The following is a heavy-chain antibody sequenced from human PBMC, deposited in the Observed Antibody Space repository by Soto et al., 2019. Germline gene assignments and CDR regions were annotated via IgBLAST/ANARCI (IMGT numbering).Heavy chain of an antibody. CDR3: ARAIFYDSSPY. CDR1: GGSFSGYY. Sequence: SETLSLTCAVYGGSFSGYYWSWIRQPPGKGLEWIGEINHSGSTNYNPSLKSRVTISVDTSKNQFSLKLSSVTAADTAVYYCARAIFYDSSPYWGQGTLVTSPQ. J-gene: IGHJ4*02. CDR2: INHSGST. D-gene: IGHD3-22*01. V-gene: IGHV4-34*01.